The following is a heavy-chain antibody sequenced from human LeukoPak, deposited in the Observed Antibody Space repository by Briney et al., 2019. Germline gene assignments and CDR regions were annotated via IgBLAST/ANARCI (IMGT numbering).Heavy chain of an antibody. V-gene: IGHV3-33*01. CDR3: ARDRDSSNWFLGDY. D-gene: IGHD6-13*01. J-gene: IGHJ4*02. CDR1: GFTFSSYG. Sequence: PGGSLRLSCAASGFTFSSYGMHWVRQAPGKGLEWVAVIWYDGSNKFYADSVKGRFTISRDNSKNTLYLQMNSLRAEDTAVYYCARDRDSSNWFLGDYWGQGTLVTVSS. CDR2: IWYDGSNK.